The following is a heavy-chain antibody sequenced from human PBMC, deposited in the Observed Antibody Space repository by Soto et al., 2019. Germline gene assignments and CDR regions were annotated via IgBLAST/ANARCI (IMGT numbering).Heavy chain of an antibody. J-gene: IGHJ4*02. CDR3: AAVAAAPYYFDY. Sequence: SVKVSCKASGFTFTSSAVQWVRQARGQRLEWIGWIVVGSGNTNYAQKFQERVTITRDMSTSTAYMELSSLRSEDTAVYYCAAVAAAPYYFDYWGQGTLVTVSS. CDR2: IVVGSGNT. CDR1: GFTFTSSA. D-gene: IGHD6-6*01. V-gene: IGHV1-58*01.